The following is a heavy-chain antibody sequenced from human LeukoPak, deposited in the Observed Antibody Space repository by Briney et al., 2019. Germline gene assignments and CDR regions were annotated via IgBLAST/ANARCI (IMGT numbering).Heavy chain of an antibody. Sequence: GSVKVSCKPSGFTFTGCYMHWVRQAPGQGLEWMGRINNNSGGTNYAQKFQGMVTMTRATSISTAYMELSRLRSDDTAVYYCTSRVVPAAMCWGQGTLVTVSS. J-gene: IGHJ4*02. D-gene: IGHD2-2*01. CDR1: GFTFTGCY. CDR2: INNNSGGT. V-gene: IGHV1-2*06. CDR3: TSRVVPAAMC.